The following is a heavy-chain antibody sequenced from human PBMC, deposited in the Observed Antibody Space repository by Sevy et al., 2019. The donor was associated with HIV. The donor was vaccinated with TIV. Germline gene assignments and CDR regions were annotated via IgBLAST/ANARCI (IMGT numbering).Heavy chain of an antibody. J-gene: IGHJ6*02. CDR3: VKGRQRVTTVTQVLSGMDV. Sequence: GGSLRLSCAASGFTFSTYGMHWVRQAPGKGLEWVAFIKYDGSNKYYADSVKGRFTISRDNSKNTLYLQMNSLRAEDTAVYYCVKGRQRVTTVTQVLSGMDVWGQGTTVTVSS. D-gene: IGHD4-17*01. CDR2: IKYDGSNK. V-gene: IGHV3-30*02. CDR1: GFTFSTYG.